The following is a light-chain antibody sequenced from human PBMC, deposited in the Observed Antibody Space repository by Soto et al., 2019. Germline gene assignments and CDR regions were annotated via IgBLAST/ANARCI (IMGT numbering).Light chain of an antibody. CDR2: FNSDGSH. J-gene: IGLJ2*01. CDR1: GGHSSYA. CDR3: QTWGTGTVV. V-gene: IGLV4-69*01. Sequence: QPVLTQSPSASASLGASVKLTCTLSGGHSSYAIAWHQQQPEKGPRYLMKFNSDGSHSKGDGIPDRFSGSSSGAERYLTISSLQSEDEADYYCQTWGTGTVVFGGGTKVTVL.